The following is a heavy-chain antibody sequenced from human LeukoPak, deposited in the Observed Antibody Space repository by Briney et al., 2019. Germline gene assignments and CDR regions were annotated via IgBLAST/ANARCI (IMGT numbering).Heavy chain of an antibody. CDR1: GFTFSSYS. CDR2: ISSSSSYI. Sequence: GGFLRLSCAASGFTFSSYSMNWVRQAPGKGLEWVSSISSSSSYIYYADSVKGRFTISRDNAKNSLYLQMNSLRAEDTAVYYCARDPYDFWSGSYGMDVWGQGTTVTVSS. J-gene: IGHJ6*02. V-gene: IGHV3-21*01. D-gene: IGHD3-3*01. CDR3: ARDPYDFWSGSYGMDV.